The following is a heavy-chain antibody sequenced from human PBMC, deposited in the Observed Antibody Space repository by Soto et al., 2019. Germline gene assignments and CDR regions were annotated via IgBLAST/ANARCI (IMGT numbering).Heavy chain of an antibody. CDR1: GGSFSGYY. CDR3: ARYGAPAKNWFDP. J-gene: IGHJ5*02. Sequence: PSETLSLTCAVYGGSFSGYYWSWIRQPPGKGPEWIGEINHSGSTNYNPSLKSRVTISVDTSKNQFSLKLSSVTAADTAVYYCARYGAPAKNWFDPWGQGTLVTVSS. V-gene: IGHV4-34*01. D-gene: IGHD1-26*01. CDR2: INHSGST.